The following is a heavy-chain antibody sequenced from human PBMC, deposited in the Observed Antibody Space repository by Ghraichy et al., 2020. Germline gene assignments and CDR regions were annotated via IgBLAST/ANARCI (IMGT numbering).Heavy chain of an antibody. Sequence: KVSCKASGYTFTGYYMHWVRQAPGQGLEWMGWINPNSGGTNYAQKFQGRVTMTRDTSISTAYMELSRLRSDDTAVYYCARDVLLWFGGLEGGYYFDYWGQGTLVTVSS. D-gene: IGHD3-10*01. CDR2: INPNSGGT. CDR1: GYTFTGYY. V-gene: IGHV1-2*02. CDR3: ARDVLLWFGGLEGGYYFDY. J-gene: IGHJ4*02.